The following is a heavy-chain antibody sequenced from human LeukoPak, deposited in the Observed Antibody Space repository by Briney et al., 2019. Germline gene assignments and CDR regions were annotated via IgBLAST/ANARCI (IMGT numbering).Heavy chain of an antibody. V-gene: IGHV1-3*01. J-gene: IGHJ4*02. CDR3: ARGPGDSSWYTFDY. CDR2: INAGNGNT. Sequence: GASVKVSCKASGYTFTSYAMHWVRQAPGQRLEWMGWINAGNGNTKYSQKFQGGVTITRDTSASTAYMELSSLRSEDTAVYYCARGPGDSSWYTFDYWGQGTLVTVSS. D-gene: IGHD6-13*01. CDR1: GYTFTSYA.